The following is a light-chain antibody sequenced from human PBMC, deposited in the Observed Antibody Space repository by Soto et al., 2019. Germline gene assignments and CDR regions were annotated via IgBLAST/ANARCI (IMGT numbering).Light chain of an antibody. CDR3: SSYGGTNSLKV. CDR2: EVS. V-gene: IGLV2-8*01. J-gene: IGLJ2*01. CDR1: SSDVGGYNY. Sequence: QSVLTQPPSASGSPGQSVTISCTGTSSDVGGYNYVSWYQQHPGKAPKVMMYEVSKRPSGVPDRFSGSKSGNTASLTVSGLQAEDEDDYYCSSYGGTNSLKVFGGGTKLTVL.